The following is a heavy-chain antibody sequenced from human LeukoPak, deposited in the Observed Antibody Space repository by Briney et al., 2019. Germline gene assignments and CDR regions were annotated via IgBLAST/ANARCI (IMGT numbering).Heavy chain of an antibody. V-gene: IGHV4-39*07. CDR1: GGSISSSSYY. CDR2: IYYSGST. J-gene: IGHJ5*02. CDR3: ARDLKRSGSNWFDP. D-gene: IGHD3-10*01. Sequence: SETLSLTCTVSGGSISSSSYYWGWIRQPPGKGLEWIGSIYYSGSTYYNPSLKSRVTISVDTSKNQFSLKLSSVTAADTAVYYCARDLKRSGSNWFDPWGQGTLVTVSS.